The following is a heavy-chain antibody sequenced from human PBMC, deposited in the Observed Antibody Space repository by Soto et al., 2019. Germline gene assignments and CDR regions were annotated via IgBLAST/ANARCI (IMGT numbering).Heavy chain of an antibody. CDR3: ARDSPDYYGSGSTYYYYYYGMHV. CDR2: IWYDGSNK. CDR1: GFTLSSYG. J-gene: IGHJ6*02. Sequence: GGALRLSCAASGFTLSSYGMHWGRQAPGKGLEWVAVIWYDGSNKYYADSVKGRFTISRDNSKNTLYLQMNSLRAEDTAVYYCARDSPDYYGSGSTYYYYYYGMHVCGQGTTVTVSS. V-gene: IGHV3-33*01. D-gene: IGHD3-10*01.